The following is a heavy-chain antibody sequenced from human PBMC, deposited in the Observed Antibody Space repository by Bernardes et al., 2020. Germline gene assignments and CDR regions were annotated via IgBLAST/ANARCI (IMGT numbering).Heavy chain of an antibody. J-gene: IGHJ4*02. D-gene: IGHD2-2*01. CDR2: IWYDGSND. CDR1: GFTFRTYG. CDR3: ARDGCSRSSCWTNYLDY. Sequence: GGSLRLSCVASGFTFRTYGMHWVRQAPGKGLEWVAFIWYDGSNDHYADSVKGRFTISRDNSENTLYLQMSSLRAEDTAVYYCARDGCSRSSCWTNYLDYWGQGTLVTVSS. V-gene: IGHV3-33*01.